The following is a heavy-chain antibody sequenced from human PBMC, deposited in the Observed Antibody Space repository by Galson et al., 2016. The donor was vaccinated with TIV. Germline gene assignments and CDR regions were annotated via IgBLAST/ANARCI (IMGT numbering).Heavy chain of an antibody. CDR3: ARVSRGGCERSTHFKH. CDR2: MNPNSGDT. Sequence: SVKVSCKASGYNFSNYDINWVRQAAGQGLEWMGWMNPNSGDTGYAEKFQGRLAMTSDTSLHTAFMELSGLRSEDAAVYFCARVSRGGCERSTHFKHWGQGTLITVS. D-gene: IGHD1-26*01. V-gene: IGHV1-8*02. CDR1: GYNFSNYD. J-gene: IGHJ1*01.